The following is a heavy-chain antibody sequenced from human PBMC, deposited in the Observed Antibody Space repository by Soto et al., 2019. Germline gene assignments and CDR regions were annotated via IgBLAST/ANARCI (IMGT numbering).Heavy chain of an antibody. CDR2: ISSSSSYI. V-gene: IGHV3-21*04. J-gene: IGHJ6*02. CDR3: ARRRKNYYYYYGMDV. CDR1: GFTFSSYS. Sequence: GGSLRLSCAASGFTFSSYSMNWVRQAPGKGLEWVSSISSSSSYIYYADSVKGRFTISRDNAKNSLYLQMNSLRSEDTAVYYCARRRKNYYYYYGMDVWGQGTTVTVSS.